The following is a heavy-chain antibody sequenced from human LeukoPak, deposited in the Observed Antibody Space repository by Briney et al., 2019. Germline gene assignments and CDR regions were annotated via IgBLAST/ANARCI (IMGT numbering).Heavy chain of an antibody. J-gene: IGHJ4*02. Sequence: GGSLRLSCAASGFTLSDYHMDWVRQAPGKGLEWVGRATSKSNRYTTEYAASVKGRFSISREDSKNSLYLQLSSLKTEDTAVYYCASEFSGSYYYWGQGTLVTVSS. D-gene: IGHD1-26*01. V-gene: IGHV3-72*01. CDR3: ASEFSGSYYY. CDR1: GFTLSDYH. CDR2: ATSKSNRYTT.